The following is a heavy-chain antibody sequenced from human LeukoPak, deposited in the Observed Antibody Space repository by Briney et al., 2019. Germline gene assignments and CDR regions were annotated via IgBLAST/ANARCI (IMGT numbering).Heavy chain of an antibody. CDR2: INHSGST. V-gene: IGHV4-34*01. CDR1: GESFSGYY. D-gene: IGHD2-15*01. Sequence: SETLSLTCAVYGESFSGYYWSWIRQPPGKGLEWIGEINHSGSTNYNPSLKSRVTISVDTSKNQFSLKLSSVTAADTAVYYCARVTQGVAAVDYWGQGTLVTVSS. CDR3: ARVTQGVAAVDY. J-gene: IGHJ4*02.